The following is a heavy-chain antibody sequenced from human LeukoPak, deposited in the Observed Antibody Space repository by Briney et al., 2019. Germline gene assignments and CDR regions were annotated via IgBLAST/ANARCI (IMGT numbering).Heavy chain of an antibody. D-gene: IGHD3-9*01. J-gene: IGHJ3*02. CDR3: ARSVLTGYYTAFDI. CDR1: GGSISNYY. Sequence: PSETLSLTCTVSGGSISNYYWNWIRQPPGKGLEWIGYIYYTGNTNYNPSLKSRVTISVDTSKNQFSLKLSSVTAADTAVYYCARSVLTGYYTAFDIWGQGTMVTVSS. CDR2: IYYTGNT. V-gene: IGHV4-59*01.